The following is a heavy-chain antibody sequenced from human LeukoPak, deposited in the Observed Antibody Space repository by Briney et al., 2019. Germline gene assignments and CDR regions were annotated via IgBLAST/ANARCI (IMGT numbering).Heavy chain of an antibody. CDR1: GYSFTSYW. J-gene: IGHJ5*02. D-gene: IGHD1-1*01. CDR3: ARLLDLVSYNWFDP. V-gene: IGHV5-51*01. CDR2: IYPGDSDT. Sequence: GESLKISFKGSGYSFTSYWIGWVRQMPGKGLEWVGIIYPGDSDTRYSPSFQGQVTISADKSISTAYLQWSSLKASDTAMYYCARLLDLVSYNWFDPWGQGTLVTVSS.